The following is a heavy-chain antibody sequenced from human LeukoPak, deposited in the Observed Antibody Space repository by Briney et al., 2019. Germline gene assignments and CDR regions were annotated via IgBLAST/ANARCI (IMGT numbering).Heavy chain of an antibody. CDR1: GGTFSSYA. J-gene: IGHJ4*02. CDR2: IIPFLGIA. V-gene: IGHV1-69*04. CDR3: ARDRQDGLPPFGGY. D-gene: IGHD3-16*01. Sequence: SVKVSCKASGGTFSSYAISWVRQAPGQGLEWMGRIIPFLGIANYAQKFQGRVTITADKSTSTAYMELSSLRSEDTAVYYCARDRQDGLPPFGGYWGQGTLVTVSS.